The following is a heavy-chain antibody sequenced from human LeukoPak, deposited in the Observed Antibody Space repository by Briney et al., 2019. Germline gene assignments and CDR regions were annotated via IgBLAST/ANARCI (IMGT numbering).Heavy chain of an antibody. CDR2: ISGSGGST. D-gene: IGHD3-10*01. J-gene: IGHJ4*02. V-gene: IGHV3-23*01. CDR1: GFTFSSYG. Sequence: GGSLRLSCAASGFTFSSYGMSWVRQAPGKGLEWVSAISGSGGSTYYADSVKGRFTISSDNSKNTLYLQMNSLRAEDTAVYYCARMAPVGATSIIALFDYWGQGTLVTVSS. CDR3: ARMAPVGATSIIALFDY.